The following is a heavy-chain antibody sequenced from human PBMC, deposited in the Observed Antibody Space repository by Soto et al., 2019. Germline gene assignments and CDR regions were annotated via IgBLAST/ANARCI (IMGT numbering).Heavy chain of an antibody. CDR1: GYSFTSYW. V-gene: IGHV5-10-1*01. Sequence: PGESLKISCKGSGYSFTSYWISWVRQMPGKGLEWMGRIDPSDSYTNYSPSFQGHVTISADKSISTAYLQWSSLKASDTAMYYCATLVEMATIDFDYWGQGTLVTVSS. J-gene: IGHJ4*02. CDR3: ATLVEMATIDFDY. D-gene: IGHD5-12*01. CDR2: IDPSDSYT.